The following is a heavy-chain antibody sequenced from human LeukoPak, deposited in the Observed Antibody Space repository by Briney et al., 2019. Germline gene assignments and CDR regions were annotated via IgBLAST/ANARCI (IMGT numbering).Heavy chain of an antibody. CDR3: ARPQRGGSYLSYYFDY. J-gene: IGHJ4*02. CDR2: INHSGST. Sequence: SYTLSLTCAVYGGSFSGYYRSWIRQPPGKGLEWIGEINHSGSTNYNPSLNSRVTISVDTSNNQFSLKLRSVTAADTAVYYCARPQRGGSYLSYYFDYWGQGTLVTVSS. V-gene: IGHV4-34*01. D-gene: IGHD1-26*01. CDR1: GGSFSGYY.